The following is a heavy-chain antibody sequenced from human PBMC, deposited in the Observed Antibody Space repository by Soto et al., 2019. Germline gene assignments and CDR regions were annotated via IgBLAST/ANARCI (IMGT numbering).Heavy chain of an antibody. CDR2: IYYSGST. J-gene: IGHJ4*02. D-gene: IGHD2-21*01. Sequence: SETLSLTCTVSGGSISSGDYYWSWIRQPPGKGLEWIGYIYYSGSTYYNPSLKSRVTISLDTSKNQFSLKLSSVTAADAAVYYCASGLSGDKVDQWGQGTLVTVSS. CDR3: ASGLSGDKVDQ. CDR1: GGSISSGDYY. V-gene: IGHV4-30-4*01.